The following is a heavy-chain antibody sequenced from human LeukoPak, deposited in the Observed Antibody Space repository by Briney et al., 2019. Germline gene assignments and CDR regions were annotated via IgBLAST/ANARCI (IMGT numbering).Heavy chain of an antibody. CDR2: VSSSGSTI. J-gene: IGHJ4*02. Sequence: GGSLRLSCAASGFTFSSYEMNWVRQAPGKGLEWVSYVSSSGSTIYYADSVKGRFTISRDNSKNTLYLQMNSLRAEDTAVYYCAKAGQLWSGELLPPFYFDYWGQGTLVTVSS. CDR3: AKAGQLWSGELLPPFYFDY. D-gene: IGHD3-10*01. CDR1: GFTFSSYE. V-gene: IGHV3-48*03.